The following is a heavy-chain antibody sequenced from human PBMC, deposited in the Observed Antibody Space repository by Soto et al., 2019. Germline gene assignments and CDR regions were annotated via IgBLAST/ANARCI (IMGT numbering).Heavy chain of an antibody. D-gene: IGHD1-1*01. CDR2: TSGSGGGT. V-gene: IGHV3-23*01. CDR1: GFTFSSYA. Sequence: GGSLRLSCAASGFTFSSYAMSWVRQAPGKGLEWVSSTSGSGGGTYYADSVKGRFTFSRDNSKNTLYLQMNSLRAEDTAVYYCAKFGMATTKRSPPYYIDYWGQGALVTVSS. J-gene: IGHJ4*02. CDR3: AKFGMATTKRSPPYYIDY.